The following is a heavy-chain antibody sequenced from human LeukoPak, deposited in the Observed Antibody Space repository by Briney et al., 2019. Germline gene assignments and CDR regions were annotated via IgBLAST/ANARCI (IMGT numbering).Heavy chain of an antibody. Sequence: PGGSLRLSCAASGFTFSSDWMHWVRQAPGQGLVWVSRINPAGSSTNYADSVKGRFTISRDNAMNTLYLHLNSLRAEDTAVYYCARGVRGIYGTDLWGQGTLVTVSS. J-gene: IGHJ5*02. CDR2: INPAGSST. CDR1: GFTFSSDW. D-gene: IGHD4-17*01. CDR3: ARGVRGIYGTDL. V-gene: IGHV3-74*01.